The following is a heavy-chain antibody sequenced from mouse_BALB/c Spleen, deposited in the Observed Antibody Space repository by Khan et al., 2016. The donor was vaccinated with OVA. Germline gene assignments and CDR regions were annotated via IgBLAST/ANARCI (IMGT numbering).Heavy chain of an antibody. V-gene: IGHV3-2*02. Sequence: EVQLQESGPGLVKPSQSLSLTCTVTGYSITSGYAWNWIRQFPGNKLEWMGYISYSGVTSYTPSLTSRTSITRDTSKNQFFLQLNSVTTEDTATYYCARGNYYGYYFDYWGQGTTLTVSS. D-gene: IGHD1-1*01. J-gene: IGHJ2*01. CDR2: ISYSGVT. CDR3: ARGNYYGYYFDY. CDR1: GYSITSGYA.